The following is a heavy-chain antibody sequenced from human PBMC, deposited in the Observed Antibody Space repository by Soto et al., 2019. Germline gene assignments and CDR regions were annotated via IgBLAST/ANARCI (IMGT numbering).Heavy chain of an antibody. CDR2: ITGSGGYT. J-gene: IGHJ2*01. CDR3: TKGGNYYDSDVYWYFDV. D-gene: IGHD3-22*01. V-gene: IGHV3-23*01. Sequence: EVQLLESGGTLVQPGGPLRLSCAASGFTFSNYAMNWVRQGPGKGLEWVSVITGSGGYTNYADSVKGRFTVSRDNSKNSLYLQLNSLRAVDTAVYYWTKGGNYYDSDVYWYFDVWGRGTLVTVSS. CDR1: GFTFSNYA.